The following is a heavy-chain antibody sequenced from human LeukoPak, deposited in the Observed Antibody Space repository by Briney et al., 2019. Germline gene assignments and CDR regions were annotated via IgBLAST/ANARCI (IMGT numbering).Heavy chain of an antibody. CDR1: GGSFSGYY. V-gene: IGHV4-34*01. CDR2: INHSGST. Sequence: SETLSLTCAVYGGSFSGYYRSWIRQPPGKGLEWIGEINHSGSTNYNPSLKSRVTISVDTSKNQFSLKLSSVTAADTAVYYCARRDYVWGSYRLRNWFDPWGQGTLVTVSP. CDR3: ARRDYVWGSYRLRNWFDP. J-gene: IGHJ5*02. D-gene: IGHD3-16*02.